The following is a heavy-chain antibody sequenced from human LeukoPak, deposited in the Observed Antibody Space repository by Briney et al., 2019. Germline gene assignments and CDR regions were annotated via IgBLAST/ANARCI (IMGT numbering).Heavy chain of an antibody. J-gene: IGHJ5*02. V-gene: IGHV3-23*01. CDR2: ISGSGGST. CDR3: AAQLGYCSSTSCYGSSGNWFDP. D-gene: IGHD2-2*01. CDR1: GFTFSSYA. Sequence: GGSLRLSCAASGFTFSSYAMSWVRQAPGKGVEWVSAISGSGGSTYYADSVKGRFTISRDNSKNTLYLQMTSLRAEDTAVYYCAAQLGYCSSTSCYGSSGNWFDPWGQGTLVTVSS.